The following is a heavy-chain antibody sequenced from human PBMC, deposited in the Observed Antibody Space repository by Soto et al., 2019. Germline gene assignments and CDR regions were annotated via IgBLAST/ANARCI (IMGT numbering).Heavy chain of an antibody. J-gene: IGHJ6*02. CDR1: GGSISSYY. CDR3: ARADINCSSTSCYPGSLGYYYYGMDV. V-gene: IGHV4-59*01. D-gene: IGHD2-2*01. Sequence: PSETLSLTCTVSGGSISSYYWSWIRQPPGKGLEWIGYIYYSGSTNYNPSLKSRVTISVDTSKNQFSLKLSSVTAADTAVYYCARADINCSSTSCYPGSLGYYYYGMDVWGQGTTVTVSS. CDR2: IYYSGST.